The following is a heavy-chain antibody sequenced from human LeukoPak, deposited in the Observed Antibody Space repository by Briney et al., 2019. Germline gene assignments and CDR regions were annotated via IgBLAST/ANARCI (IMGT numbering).Heavy chain of an antibody. Sequence: SETLSLTCTVSGGSVSSGDYYWSWIRQPPGSGLQWIGFIYYSGSTNYNPSLQSRVTISVDTSKNQFSLKLSSVTAADTAIYYCASYPTPPSGDFPDYWGQGTLVTVSS. CDR2: IYYSGST. CDR1: GGSVSSGDYY. D-gene: IGHD7-27*01. V-gene: IGHV4-61*08. J-gene: IGHJ4*02. CDR3: ASYPTPPSGDFPDY.